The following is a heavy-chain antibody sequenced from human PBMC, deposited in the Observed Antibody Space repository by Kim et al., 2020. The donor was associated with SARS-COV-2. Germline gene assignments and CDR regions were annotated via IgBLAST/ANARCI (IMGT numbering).Heavy chain of an antibody. V-gene: IGHV3-74*01. CDR3: ARGCVTASLLDY. Sequence: GGSLRLSCTASGFSVTTYWMHWVRQVPGKGLQWVSRLNNGGTSSTYADSVKGRFTISRDNLKATLYLRMTSLRAEDTAVYFCARGCVTASLLDYLGQ. D-gene: IGHD2-21*02. CDR1: GFSVTTYW. J-gene: IGHJ4*02. CDR2: LNNGGTSS.